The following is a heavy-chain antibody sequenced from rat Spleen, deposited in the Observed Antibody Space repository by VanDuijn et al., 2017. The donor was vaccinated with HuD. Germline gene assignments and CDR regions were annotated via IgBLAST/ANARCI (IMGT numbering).Heavy chain of an antibody. CDR2: MWSGGST. CDR3: ARDRGYGPYYFDY. Sequence: QVQLMESGPGLVQPSETLSLTCTVSGFSLTSYNVHWVRQPPGKGREWMGVMWSGGSTDYNSALKSRLSISRDTSKNQVFLKMNSLQSEDTTTYYCARDRGYGPYYFDYWGQGVMVTVSS. V-gene: IGHV2-45*01. CDR1: GFSLTSYN. J-gene: IGHJ2*01. D-gene: IGHD1-11*01.